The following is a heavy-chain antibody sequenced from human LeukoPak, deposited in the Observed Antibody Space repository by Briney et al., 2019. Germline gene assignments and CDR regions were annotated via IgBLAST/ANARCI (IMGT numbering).Heavy chain of an antibody. V-gene: IGHV4-31*03. CDR1: GGSISSSDLY. Sequence: PSETLSLTCTVSGGSISSSDLYWRWIRQHPGRGLEWIAYIYYSGSTYYNPSLKSRVTISVDTSKNQFSLKLSSVTAADTTVYYCARGGLTPIAAAATLTPFDSWGQGTLVTVSS. CDR2: IYYSGST. J-gene: IGHJ4*02. CDR3: ARGGLTPIAAAATLTPFDS. D-gene: IGHD6-13*01.